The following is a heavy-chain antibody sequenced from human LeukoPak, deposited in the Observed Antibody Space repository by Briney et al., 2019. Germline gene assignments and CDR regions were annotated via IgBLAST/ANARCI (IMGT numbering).Heavy chain of an antibody. CDR3: ARDHGIVVVTASRLDS. CDR2: ISSSSSYI. D-gene: IGHD2-21*02. V-gene: IGHV3-21*01. Sequence: GGSLRLSCAASGFTFSNFVMNWVRQAPGKGLEWVSSISSSSSYIDYADSVKGRFTISRDNAKNSLYLQMNSLRAEDTAVYFCARDHGIVVVTASRLDSWGQGTLVTVSS. CDR1: GFTFSNFV. J-gene: IGHJ4*02.